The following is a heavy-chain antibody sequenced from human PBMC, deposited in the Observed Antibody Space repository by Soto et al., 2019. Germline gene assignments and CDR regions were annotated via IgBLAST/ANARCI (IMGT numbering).Heavy chain of an antibody. CDR2: ISSNGGST. Sequence: GGSLRLSCAASGFTFSSYAMHWVRQAPGKGLEYVSAISSNGGSTYYANSVKGRFTISRDNSKNTLYLQMGSLRAEDMAVYYYARTSNYDILTGYYHHFDYWGQGTLVTVSS. CDR3: ARTSNYDILTGYYHHFDY. D-gene: IGHD3-9*01. V-gene: IGHV3-64*01. J-gene: IGHJ4*02. CDR1: GFTFSSYA.